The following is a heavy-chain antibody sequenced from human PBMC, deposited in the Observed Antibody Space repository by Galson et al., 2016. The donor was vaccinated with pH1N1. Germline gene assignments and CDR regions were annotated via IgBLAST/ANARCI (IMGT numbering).Heavy chain of an antibody. V-gene: IGHV4-31*03. D-gene: IGHD3-16*01. CDR1: GGSISSSSSY. CDR2: IYYSGST. CDR3: ARVPRGEQLYFFDY. J-gene: IGHJ4*02. Sequence: TLSLTCTVSGGSISSSSSYWGWIRQHPGKGLEWIGYIYYSGSTYYNPSLKSRVTISVDTSKNQFSLKLSSVTAADTAVYYCARVPRGEQLYFFDYWGQGTLVTVSS.